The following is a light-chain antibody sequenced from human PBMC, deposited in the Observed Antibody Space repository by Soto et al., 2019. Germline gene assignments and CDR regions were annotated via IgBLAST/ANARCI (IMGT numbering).Light chain of an antibody. V-gene: IGKV1-9*01. Sequence: IQLTQSPSSLSASVGDRVTITCRASQGIRNYLACYQQKPGKAPNLLIYLASTLQGGVPSRFSGSGSGTDFSLTISSLQPEDVATYYCQYLNSFPLTFGGGTKVELK. J-gene: IGKJ4*01. CDR1: QGIRNY. CDR2: LAS. CDR3: QYLNSFPLT.